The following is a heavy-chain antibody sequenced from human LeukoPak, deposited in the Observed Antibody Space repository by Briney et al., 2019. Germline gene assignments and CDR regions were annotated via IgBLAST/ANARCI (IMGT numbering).Heavy chain of an antibody. CDR2: IRYDGTHK. D-gene: IGHD2-21*02. CDR1: GFTFSSYG. CDR3: AKEGPEAYCGGDCYSGSNFDS. Sequence: QTGGSLRLSCAASGFTFSSYGMHWVRQAPGKGLEWVAFIRYDGTHKYYADSVKGRFTISRDNSKNTLYLQMNSLRAEDTAVYYCAKEGPEAYCGGDCYSGSNFDSWGQGTLVTVSS. V-gene: IGHV3-30*02. J-gene: IGHJ4*02.